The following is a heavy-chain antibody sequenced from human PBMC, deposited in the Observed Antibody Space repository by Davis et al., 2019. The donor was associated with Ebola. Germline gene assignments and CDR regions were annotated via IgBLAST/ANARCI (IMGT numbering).Heavy chain of an antibody. D-gene: IGHD2-8*01. V-gene: IGHV3-64*04. CDR3: ARVNGRDAFDI. Sequence: PGGSLRLSCSASGFTFSSYAMHWVRQAPGKGLEYVSAISSNGGSTYYADSVKGRFTISRDNSKNTLYLQMNSLRAEDTAVYYCARVNGRDAFDIWGQGTMVTVSS. CDR1: GFTFSSYA. J-gene: IGHJ3*02. CDR2: ISSNGGST.